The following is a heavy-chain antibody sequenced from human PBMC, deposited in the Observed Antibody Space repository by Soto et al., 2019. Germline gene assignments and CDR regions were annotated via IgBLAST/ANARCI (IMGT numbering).Heavy chain of an antibody. J-gene: IGHJ4*02. CDR1: GGSISSTNW. CDR2: MYHSGST. Sequence: QVQLRQSGPGLVKPSGTLSLTCAVSGGSISSTNWWSWVRQSPGKGLEWIGEMYHSGSTNYNPSLRGRVPISVDKSNNHFSLKIRSVTAADTAIYYCATLPPRIELTVLPIPTWGQGTLVTVSS. D-gene: IGHD2-2*02. CDR3: ATLPPRIELTVLPIPT. V-gene: IGHV4-4*02.